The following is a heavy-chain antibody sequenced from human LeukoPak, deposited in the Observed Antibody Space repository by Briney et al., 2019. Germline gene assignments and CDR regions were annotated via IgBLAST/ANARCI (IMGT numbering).Heavy chain of an antibody. Sequence: GTLRLSCTASGFTFGDYAMSWFRQAPGKGLEWVSVIYSGGSTYYADSVKGRFTISRDNSKNTLYLQMNSLRAEDTAVYYCARAMPGRYFDYWGQGTLVTVSS. CDR2: IYSGGST. D-gene: IGHD2-2*01. J-gene: IGHJ4*02. V-gene: IGHV3-66*01. CDR1: GFTFGDYA. CDR3: ARAMPGRYFDY.